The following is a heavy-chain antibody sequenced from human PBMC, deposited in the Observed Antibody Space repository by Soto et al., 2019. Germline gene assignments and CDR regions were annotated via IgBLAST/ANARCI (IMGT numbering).Heavy chain of an antibody. CDR1: GGSISSGDYY. Sequence: QVQLQESGPGLVKPSQTLSLTCTVSGGSISSGDYYWSWIRQPPGKGLEWIGYIYYSGSTYYNPSRQTRVTISVDTSKYQFSQKLTSVTAADTAVYYCARAMVVTQNWFDPWGQGTLVTVSS. D-gene: IGHD2-21*02. V-gene: IGHV4-30-4*01. CDR3: ARAMVVTQNWFDP. CDR2: IYYSGST. J-gene: IGHJ5*02.